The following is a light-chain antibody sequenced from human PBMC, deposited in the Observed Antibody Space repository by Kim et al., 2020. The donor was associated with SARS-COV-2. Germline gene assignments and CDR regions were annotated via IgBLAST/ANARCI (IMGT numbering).Light chain of an antibody. CDR1: QSVSRGD. J-gene: IGKJ4*01. CDR3: QQYGSSPLT. Sequence: SPGEGATLSCRASQSVSRGDLAWYQQKPGQTPRLFIYGASNRATGISDRFSGSGSGTDFTLTISRLEPEDSAVYYCQQYGSSPLTFGGGTKVDIK. V-gene: IGKV3-20*01. CDR2: GAS.